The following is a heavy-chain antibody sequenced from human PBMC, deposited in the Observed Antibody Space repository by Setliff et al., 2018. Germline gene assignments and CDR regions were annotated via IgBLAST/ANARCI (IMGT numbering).Heavy chain of an antibody. D-gene: IGHD5-18*01. Sequence: GGSLRLSCAASGFIFSDHYMDWVRQAPGRGLEWVAVIWDDGVKKYHADSVKGRFTISRDNAKTSLYLQMDSLRVEDTAVYFCARSPGWIPWFDSWGQGTLVTVSS. CDR2: IWDDGVKK. CDR1: GFIFSDHY. CDR3: ARSPGWIPWFDS. V-gene: IGHV3-33*08. J-gene: IGHJ5*01.